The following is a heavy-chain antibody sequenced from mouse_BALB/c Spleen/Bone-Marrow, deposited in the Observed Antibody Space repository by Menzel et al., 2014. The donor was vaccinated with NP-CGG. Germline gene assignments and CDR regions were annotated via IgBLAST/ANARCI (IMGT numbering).Heavy chain of an antibody. CDR2: INPDSSTI. V-gene: IGHV4-1*02. CDR3: SRLAYYGGFAY. Sequence: EVQGVESGGGLVHPGGSLKLSCAASGFDFSRYWMGWVRQAPGKGLEWIGEINPDSSTINYTPSLKDKFIISRDNAKNTLYLQMSKVRSEDTALYYCSRLAYYGGFAYWGQGTLVTVSA. CDR1: GFDFSRYW. J-gene: IGHJ3*01. D-gene: IGHD1-1*01.